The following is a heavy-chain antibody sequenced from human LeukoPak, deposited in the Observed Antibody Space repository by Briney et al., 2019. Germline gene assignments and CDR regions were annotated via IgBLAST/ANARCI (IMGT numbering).Heavy chain of an antibody. Sequence: QTGGSLRLSCAASGFTFSGYEMNWVRQAPGKGLEWVANIKPDGSEIYYLDSVKGRFTISRDNAKNSLYLQMNSLRAEDTAVYYCTRSLDYWGQGTLVTVSS. CDR1: GFTFSGYE. J-gene: IGHJ4*02. CDR3: TRSLDY. V-gene: IGHV3-7*02. CDR2: IKPDGSEI.